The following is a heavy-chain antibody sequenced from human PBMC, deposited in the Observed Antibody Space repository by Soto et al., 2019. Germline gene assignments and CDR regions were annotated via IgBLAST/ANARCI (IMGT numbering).Heavy chain of an antibody. CDR1: GFTFTNFA. D-gene: IGHD3-16*01. CDR3: VKDEYSYGWDAFDI. V-gene: IGHV3-23*01. Sequence: VHLLESGGGLVQPGGSLRLSCAASGFTFTNFAMSWVRQAPGEGLEWVSAISGSGDSTYYADSVKGRFTISRDDSENRLYLQMNSLTAEDTATYYCVKDEYSYGWDAFDIWGRGTMVTVSS. J-gene: IGHJ3*02. CDR2: ISGSGDST.